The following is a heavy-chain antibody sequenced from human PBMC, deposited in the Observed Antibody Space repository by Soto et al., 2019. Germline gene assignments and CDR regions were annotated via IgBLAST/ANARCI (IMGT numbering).Heavy chain of an antibody. D-gene: IGHD2-21*02. Sequence: SETLSLTCIVSGESISSSSYYWGWIRQPPGKGLEWIGSIYYSGRTHYNPSFKSRVTISIDTSKNQFSLKLSPVTATDTAVYYCARQRTTVVTQAYFDHWGQGALVTVS. CDR1: GESISSSSYY. V-gene: IGHV4-39*01. CDR3: ARQRTTVVTQAYFDH. J-gene: IGHJ4*02. CDR2: IYYSGRT.